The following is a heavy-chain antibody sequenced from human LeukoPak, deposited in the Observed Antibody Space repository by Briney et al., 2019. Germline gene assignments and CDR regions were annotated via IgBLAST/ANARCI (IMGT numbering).Heavy chain of an antibody. CDR3: AKDRTIYDFWSGYYSPFCFDY. D-gene: IGHD3-3*01. J-gene: IGHJ4*02. V-gene: IGHV3-48*01. CDR2: ISSSSSAK. Sequence: GGSLRLSCAASGFTFSTYSMNWVRQAPGKGVEWVSYISSSSSAKYYADSVKGRFTISRDNAKNSLYLQMNSLRAEDTAVYYCAKDRTIYDFWSGYYSPFCFDYWGQGALVTVSS. CDR1: GFTFSTYS.